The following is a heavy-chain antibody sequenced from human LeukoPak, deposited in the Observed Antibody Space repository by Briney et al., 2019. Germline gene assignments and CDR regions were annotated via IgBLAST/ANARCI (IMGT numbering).Heavy chain of an antibody. CDR1: GYTFTGYY. D-gene: IGHD6-13*01. Sequence: ASVKVSCKASGYTFTGYYMHWLRQAPGQGLEWMGWINPNSGGTNYAQKFQGRVTMTRDTSISTAYMELSRLRSDDTAVYYCARVGRSSSWYPGRGWFDPWGQGTLVTVSS. CDR3: ARVGRSSSWYPGRGWFDP. V-gene: IGHV1-2*02. J-gene: IGHJ5*02. CDR2: INPNSGGT.